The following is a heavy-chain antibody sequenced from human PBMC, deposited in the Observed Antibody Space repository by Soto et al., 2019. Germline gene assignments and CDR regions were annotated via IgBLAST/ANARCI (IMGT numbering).Heavy chain of an antibody. J-gene: IGHJ6*02. D-gene: IGHD6-13*01. CDR3: RRSSRYSTDV. V-gene: IGHV4-39*01. CDR2: IYSTGNT. CDR1: GDSIRSSSY. Sequence: SETLSLACTVSGDSIRSSSYWGWIRQPPGKGLEWIGSIYSTGNTYYNPSLNSQVTISVDTSKNQFSLNVISVTAADTAVYYCRRSSRYSTDVWGQGTTVTVSS.